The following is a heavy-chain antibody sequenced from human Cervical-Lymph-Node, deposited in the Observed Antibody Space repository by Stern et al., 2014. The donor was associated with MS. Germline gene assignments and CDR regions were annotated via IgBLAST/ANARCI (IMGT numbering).Heavy chain of an antibody. CDR3: ARDMSAVTTPYFDY. D-gene: IGHD4-17*01. Sequence: VQLVDSGAEVKRPGASVKVSCKTSGYTVTNYYIHWVRQAPGQGLEWMGWINSNGGGTYSAQKFQGRVTMTSDTSISTIYMDLTRLTSDDTAIYYCARDMSAVTTPYFDYWGLGTLVTVSS. J-gene: IGHJ4*02. CDR1: GYTVTNYY. V-gene: IGHV1-2*02. CDR2: INSNGGGT.